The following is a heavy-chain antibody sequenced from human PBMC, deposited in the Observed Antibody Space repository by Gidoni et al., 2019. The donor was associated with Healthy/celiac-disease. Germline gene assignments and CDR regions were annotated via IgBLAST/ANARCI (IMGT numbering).Heavy chain of an antibody. Sequence: QVQLQESGPGLVKPSETLSLTCTVSGGSIRSYYWSWIRQPPGKGLEWIGYIYYSGSTNYNPSLKSRVTISVDTSKNQFSLKLSSVTAADTAVYYCARQGHYDFSNWFDPWGQGTLVTVSS. CDR2: IYYSGST. CDR3: ARQGHYDFSNWFDP. V-gene: IGHV4-59*01. CDR1: GGSIRSYY. D-gene: IGHD3-3*01. J-gene: IGHJ5*02.